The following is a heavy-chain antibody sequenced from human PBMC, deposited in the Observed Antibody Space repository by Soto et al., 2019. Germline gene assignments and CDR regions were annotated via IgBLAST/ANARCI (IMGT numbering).Heavy chain of an antibody. CDR3: ASVGGIGYSYGYRYYGMDV. J-gene: IGHJ6*02. CDR1: GFTFSSYG. CDR2: IWYDGSNK. D-gene: IGHD5-18*01. V-gene: IGHV3-33*01. Sequence: GWSRRLSCAASGFTFSSYGMHWVRQAPGKGLEWVAVIWYDGSNKYYADSVKGRFTISRDNSKNTLYLQMNSLRAEDTAVYYCASVGGIGYSYGYRYYGMDVWGQGTTVTVSS.